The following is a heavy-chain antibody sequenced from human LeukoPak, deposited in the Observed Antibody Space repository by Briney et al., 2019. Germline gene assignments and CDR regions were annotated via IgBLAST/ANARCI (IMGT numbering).Heavy chain of an antibody. Sequence: GRSLRLSCAASGFTFRSYGMHWVRQAPGKGLEWVALILYDGSNKYYADSVRGRFTISRDNAKNSLYLQMNSLRVEDTAIYYCARDPYNGAYSEGYYYYYMDVWGKGTTVTVSS. CDR2: ILYDGSNK. CDR3: ARDPYNGAYSEGYYYYYMDV. V-gene: IGHV3-30*03. CDR1: GFTFRSYG. J-gene: IGHJ6*03. D-gene: IGHD1-1*01.